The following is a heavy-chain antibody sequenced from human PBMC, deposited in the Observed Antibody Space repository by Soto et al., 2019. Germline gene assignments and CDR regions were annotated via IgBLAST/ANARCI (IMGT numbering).Heavy chain of an antibody. V-gene: IGHV3-49*04. D-gene: IGHD1-7*01. Sequence: EVQLVESGGGLVQPGRSLRLSCTSSGFGFDNYAMSWVRQAPGKGLEWVGFIRGKAYGGTTEYAASVKGRFTISRDESKRIAYLQMDSLKTEDTAVYYCTRIRWNYSGDSDAFDIWGQGTMVTVSS. CDR1: GFGFDNYA. CDR3: TRIRWNYSGDSDAFDI. J-gene: IGHJ3*02. CDR2: IRGKAYGGTT.